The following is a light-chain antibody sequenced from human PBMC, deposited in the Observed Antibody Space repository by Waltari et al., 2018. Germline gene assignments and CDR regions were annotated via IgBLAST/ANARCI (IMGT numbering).Light chain of an antibody. Sequence: SYELTQPPSVSVSPGQTARITCSGVALTKNYIYWYQQKSGQAPVLVIYEDRKRPSGIPQRFSGSSSGTTATLTISGAQVEDEADYHCYSTDSSGNHRVFGGGTKLIVL. CDR2: EDR. J-gene: IGLJ2*01. CDR3: YSTDSSGNHRV. CDR1: ALTKNY. V-gene: IGLV3-10*01.